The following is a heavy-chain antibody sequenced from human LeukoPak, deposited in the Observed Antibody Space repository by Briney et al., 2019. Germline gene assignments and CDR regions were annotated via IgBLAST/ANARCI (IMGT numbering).Heavy chain of an antibody. Sequence: PGGSLRLSCAASGFTFSSYSMNWVRQAPGKGLEWVSSISSSSSYIYYADSVKGRFTISRDNAKNSLYLQMNSLRAEDTAVYYCARDMVGATHWSRLFDYWGQGTLVTVSS. CDR3: ARDMVGATHWSRLFDY. J-gene: IGHJ4*02. CDR1: GFTFSSYS. CDR2: ISSSSSYI. V-gene: IGHV3-21*01. D-gene: IGHD1-26*01.